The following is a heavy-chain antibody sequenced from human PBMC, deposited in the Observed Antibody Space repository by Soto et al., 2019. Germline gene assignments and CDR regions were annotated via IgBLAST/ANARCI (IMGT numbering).Heavy chain of an antibody. CDR1: GGSISSYY. Sequence: SETLSLTCTVSGGSISSYYWSWIRQPLGKGLEWIGYIYYSGSTNYNPSLKSRVTISVDTSKNQFSLKLSSVTAADTAVYYCARAGGTVVPAAIWFDPWGQGTLVTVS. CDR3: ARAGGTVVPAAIWFDP. J-gene: IGHJ5*02. D-gene: IGHD2-2*01. CDR2: IYYSGST. V-gene: IGHV4-59*01.